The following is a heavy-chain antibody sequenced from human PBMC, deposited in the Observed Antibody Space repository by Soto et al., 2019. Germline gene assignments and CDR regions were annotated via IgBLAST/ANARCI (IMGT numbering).Heavy chain of an antibody. CDR3: ARGRDRSLYYYDSSGYPTLDY. CDR2: ISSSSSYI. V-gene: IGHV3-21*01. Sequence: LRLSCAASGFTFSSYSMNWVRQAPGKGLEWVSSISSSSSYIYYADSVKGRFIISRDNAKNSLYLQMNSLRAEDTAVYYCARGRDRSLYYYDSSGYPTLDYWGQGTLVTVSS. J-gene: IGHJ4*02. D-gene: IGHD3-22*01. CDR1: GFTFSSYS.